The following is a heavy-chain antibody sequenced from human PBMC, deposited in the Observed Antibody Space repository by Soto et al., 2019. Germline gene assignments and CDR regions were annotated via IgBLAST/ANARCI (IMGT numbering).Heavy chain of an antibody. Sequence: ASVKVSCKASGYTFTSYGISWVRQALGQGLESMGWISAYNGNTNYAHKLQGRVTMTTDTSTSTAYLELRSLRFCDTAVYYCARIYGPYNWFDPWGQGTLVTVSS. CDR2: ISAYNGNT. J-gene: IGHJ5*02. D-gene: IGHD4-17*01. V-gene: IGHV1-18*01. CDR1: GYTFTSYG. CDR3: ARIYGPYNWFDP.